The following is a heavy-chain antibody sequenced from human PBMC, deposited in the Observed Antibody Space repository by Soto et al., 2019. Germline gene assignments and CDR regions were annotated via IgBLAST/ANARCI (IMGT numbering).Heavy chain of an antibody. Sequence: QVQLQQWGAGLLKPSETLSLTCAVYGGSFSGYYWIWIRQPPGKGLEWIGEINHSGSTNYNPSLKSRVTISVDTSTNQFSLKLSSVTAADTAVYYCARGGYSGYDYPFLWYWGQGTLVTVSS. D-gene: IGHD5-12*01. CDR2: INHSGST. CDR3: ARGGYSGYDYPFLWY. V-gene: IGHV4-34*01. J-gene: IGHJ4*02. CDR1: GGSFSGYY.